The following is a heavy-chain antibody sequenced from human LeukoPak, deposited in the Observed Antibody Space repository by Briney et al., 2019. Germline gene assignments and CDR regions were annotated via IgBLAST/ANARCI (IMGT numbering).Heavy chain of an antibody. D-gene: IGHD3-3*01. CDR1: GFTFSSYA. CDR3: GSLGSTILGVVIDYYYYYMDV. Sequence: PGRSLRLSCAASGFTFSSYAMHWVRQAPGKGLEWVAVISYDGSNKYYADSVKGRFTISRDNAKSSLYLQMNSLRAEDTAVYYCGSLGSTILGVVIDYYYYYMDVWGKGTTVTVSS. V-gene: IGHV3-30-3*01. CDR2: ISYDGSNK. J-gene: IGHJ6*03.